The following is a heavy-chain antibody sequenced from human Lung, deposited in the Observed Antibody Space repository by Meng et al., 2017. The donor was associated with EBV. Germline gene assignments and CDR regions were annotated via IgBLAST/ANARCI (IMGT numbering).Heavy chain of an antibody. D-gene: IGHD3-22*01. CDR1: GGSSSSYY. CDR2: IYTSGST. J-gene: IGHJ4*02. V-gene: IGHV4-4*07. CDR3: ARALFDYYDSSGYYDY. Sequence: AWAPVLLKPSDHLSPTCTVSGGSSSSYYWSWVRQPAGKGLEWIGRIYTSGSTNYNPSLKSRVTISLDTSKNQFSLKLSSVTAADTAVYYCARALFDYYDSSGYYDYWGQGTLVTVSS.